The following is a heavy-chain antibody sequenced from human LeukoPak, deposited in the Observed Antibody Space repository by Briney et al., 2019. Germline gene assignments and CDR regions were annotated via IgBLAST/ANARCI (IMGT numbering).Heavy chain of an antibody. J-gene: IGHJ2*01. CDR3: AKEVLDYEIPYWYFDL. D-gene: IGHD4-17*01. CDR2: LSGSDDYT. V-gene: IGHV3-23*01. CDR1: GFTFSTYT. Sequence: GGSLRLSCAASGFTFSTYTMSWVRRAPGKALEWVSALSGSDDYTYYADSVKGRFTISRDNSKNTLYLHLNSLRADDTAVYHCAKEVLDYEIPYWYFDLWGRGTLVTVSS.